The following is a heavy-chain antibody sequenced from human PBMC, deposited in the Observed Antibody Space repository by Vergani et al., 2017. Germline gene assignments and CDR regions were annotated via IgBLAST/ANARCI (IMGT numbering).Heavy chain of an antibody. CDR1: GFTFSSYA. CDR2: ISGSGGNT. V-gene: IGHV3-23*01. Sequence: EVQLLDSGGGLVQPGGSLRFSCAASGFTFSSYAMSWVRQAPGKGLEWVLAISGSGGNTYYAASVKGRFTIYSDNSKNTLYLQMNSLRAEDTLVYYCARRKALYCSGGSCYPPPYCYYGMDVWGQGTTVTVSS. CDR3: ARRKALYCSGGSCYPPPYCYYGMDV. D-gene: IGHD2-15*01. J-gene: IGHJ6*02.